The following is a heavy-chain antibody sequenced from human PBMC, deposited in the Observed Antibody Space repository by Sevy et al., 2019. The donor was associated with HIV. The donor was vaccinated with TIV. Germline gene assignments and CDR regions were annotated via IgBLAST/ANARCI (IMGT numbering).Heavy chain of an antibody. Sequence: GESLKISCKASGYRFTDYWIGWVRQMPGKGLEWMGIIYPGDSDTTYSPSFQGQVTISVDKSINTAYLKWSSLKTSETAIFYCARGARGTLPSYYYYPMDVWGQVTTVTVSS. J-gene: IGHJ6*02. D-gene: IGHD1-1*01. CDR1: GYRFTDYW. CDR3: ARGARGTLPSYYYYPMDV. V-gene: IGHV5-51*01. CDR2: IYPGDSDT.